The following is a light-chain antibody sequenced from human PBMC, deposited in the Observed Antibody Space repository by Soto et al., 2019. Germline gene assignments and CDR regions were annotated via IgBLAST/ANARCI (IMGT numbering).Light chain of an antibody. CDR2: EVN. J-gene: IGLJ1*01. CDR1: SSDVGGYNY. Sequence: QSVLTQPASVSGSPGQSITISCTGTSSDVGGYNYVSWYQQHPGKAPKLIIYEVNNRPSGVSNRFSGSKSGNTASLTISGLQAEDEADYYCSSYTSRSTLVFGTGTKLTVL. CDR3: SSYTSRSTLV. V-gene: IGLV2-14*01.